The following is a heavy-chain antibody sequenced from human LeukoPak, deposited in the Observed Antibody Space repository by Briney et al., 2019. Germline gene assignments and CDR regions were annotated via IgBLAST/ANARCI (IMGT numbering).Heavy chain of an antibody. CDR3: ARANYEILTGYLYFDY. CDR2: IYSGGST. D-gene: IGHD3-9*01. J-gene: IGHJ4*02. CDR1: GFTVNSNY. V-gene: IGHV3-66*01. Sequence: GGSLRLSCAASGFTVNSNYMSWVRQAPGKGLEWVSIIYSGGSTHHGDSVKGRFTISRDNSKNTLYLQMNSLRAEDTAVYYCARANYEILTGYLYFDYWGQGTLVTVSS.